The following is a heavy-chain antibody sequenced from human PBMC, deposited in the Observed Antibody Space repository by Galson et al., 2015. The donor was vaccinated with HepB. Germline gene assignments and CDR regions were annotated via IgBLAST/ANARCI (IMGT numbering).Heavy chain of an antibody. J-gene: IGHJ4*02. CDR3: ARDSGDYLFDY. CDR1: GFTLSSYA. D-gene: IGHD4-17*01. V-gene: IGHV3-30*04. CDR2: ISYDGSNK. Sequence: SLRLSCAASGFTLSSYAMDWVRQAPGKGLEWVAVISYDGSNKYYADSVKGRFTISRDKSKNTLYLQMNSLRAEDTAVYYCARDSGDYLFDYWGQGSLVTVSS.